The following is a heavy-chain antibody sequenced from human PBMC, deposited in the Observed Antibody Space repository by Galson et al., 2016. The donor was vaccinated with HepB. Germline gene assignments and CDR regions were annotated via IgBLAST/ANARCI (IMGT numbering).Heavy chain of an antibody. V-gene: IGHV3-7*01. CDR1: RFTFSSYW. J-gene: IGHJ4*02. CDR3: ARDPALRL. Sequence: SLRLSCAASRFTFSSYWMSWVRQAPARGLECVADIKQDGSEKYYVDPVKGRFTISRDNAKNSLSLQVTSLSAAVTAVYYCARDPALRLWGQGTLVTVCS. CDR2: IKQDGSEK.